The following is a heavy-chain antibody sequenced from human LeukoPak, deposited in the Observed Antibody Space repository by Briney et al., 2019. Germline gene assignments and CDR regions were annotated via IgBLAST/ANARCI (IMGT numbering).Heavy chain of an antibody. J-gene: IGHJ4*02. D-gene: IGHD6-13*01. CDR3: AKVGRSAAYIQ. Sequence: GGSLRLSCAASGFTFRDYTMNWVRQAPGKGLEWVSAINKGGTFIKYADSVKGRFVVSRDNTNNLLFLQMNSLRAEDTAVYYCAKVGRSAAYIQWSQGTLVTVSS. CDR2: INKGGTFI. V-gene: IGHV3-21*04. CDR1: GFTFRDYT.